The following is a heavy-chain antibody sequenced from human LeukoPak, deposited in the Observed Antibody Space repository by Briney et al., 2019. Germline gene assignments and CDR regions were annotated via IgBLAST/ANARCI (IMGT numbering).Heavy chain of an antibody. CDR3: ARADPSIAVAGFYYYYIDV. J-gene: IGHJ6*03. V-gene: IGHV3-13*01. CDR2: IGTAGDT. Sequence: PGGSLRLSCAASGFTFSSYDMHWVRQATGKGLEWVSAIGTAGDTYYPGSVKGRFTISRENAKNSLYLQMNSLRAGDTAVYYCARADPSIAVAGFYYYYIDVWGKGTTVTISS. D-gene: IGHD6-19*01. CDR1: GFTFSSYD.